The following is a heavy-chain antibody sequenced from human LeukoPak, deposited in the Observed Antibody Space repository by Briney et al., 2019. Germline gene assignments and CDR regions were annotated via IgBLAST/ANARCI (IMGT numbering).Heavy chain of an antibody. D-gene: IGHD2-21*02. Sequence: KPSETLSLTCTVSGGSISSSSYYWGWIRQPPGKGLEWIGSIYYSGSTYYNPSLKSRVTISVDTSKNQFSLKLSSVTAADTAVYYCATHGAYCGGDCYSTFDYWGQGTLVTVSS. CDR1: GGSISSSSYY. CDR3: ATHGAYCGGDCYSTFDY. J-gene: IGHJ4*02. CDR2: IYYSGST. V-gene: IGHV4-39*01.